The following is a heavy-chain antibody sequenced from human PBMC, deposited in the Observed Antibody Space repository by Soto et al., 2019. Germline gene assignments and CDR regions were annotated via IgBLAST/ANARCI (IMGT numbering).Heavy chain of an antibody. CDR1: GFTVSSNY. CDR2: IYSGGST. CDR3: ARMNYFYGDYLPGIY. J-gene: IGHJ4*02. D-gene: IGHD4-17*01. V-gene: IGHV3-66*01. Sequence: GGSLRLSCAASGFTVSSNYMSWVRQAPGKVLEWVSVIYSGGSTYYADSVKGRFTISRDNSKNTLYLQMNSLRAEDTAVYYCARMNYFYGDYLPGIYWGQGTLVTVSS.